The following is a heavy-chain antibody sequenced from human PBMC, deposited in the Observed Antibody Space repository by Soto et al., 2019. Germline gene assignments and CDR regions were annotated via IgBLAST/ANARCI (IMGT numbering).Heavy chain of an antibody. D-gene: IGHD3-3*01. J-gene: IGHJ6*02. CDR3: ARAARFLEWLLSAGSYYYGMDV. CDR1: GGSFSGYY. CDR2: INHRGST. V-gene: IGHV4-34*01. Sequence: PSETLSLTCAVDGGSFSGYYWGWIRQPPGKGREWVGEINHRGSTNYNPCLKSRVTISVDTSKNQFSLTMSSVTAADTAVYYCARAARFLEWLLSAGSYYYGMDVWGQGTTVPVSS.